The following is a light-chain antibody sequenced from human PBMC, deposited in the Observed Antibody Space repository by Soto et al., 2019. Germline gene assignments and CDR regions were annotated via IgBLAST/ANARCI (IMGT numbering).Light chain of an antibody. CDR3: QQRASWPHA. V-gene: IGKV3-11*01. CDR1: QSVSSY. J-gene: IGKJ2*01. Sequence: EIVLTQSPATLSLFPGERATLSCRASQSVSSYLVWYQQTPGQAPVLLIHDASNRATGIPARFSGSGSGTDFPLTISSLEPEDSAVYYCQQRASWPHAFGQGTKLEIK. CDR2: DAS.